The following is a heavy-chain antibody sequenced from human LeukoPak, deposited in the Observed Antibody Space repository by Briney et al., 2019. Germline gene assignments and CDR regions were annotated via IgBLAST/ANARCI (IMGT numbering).Heavy chain of an antibody. J-gene: IGHJ6*03. CDR3: AKDDIAAAPHYMDV. CDR2: ISGSGGST. Sequence: PGGPLRLSCAASGFTFSSYAMSWVRQAPGKGLEWVSAISGSGGSTYYADSVKGRFTISRDNSKNTLYLQMNSLGAEDTAVYYCAKDDIAAAPHYMDVWGKGTTVTVSS. V-gene: IGHV3-23*01. CDR1: GFTFSSYA. D-gene: IGHD6-13*01.